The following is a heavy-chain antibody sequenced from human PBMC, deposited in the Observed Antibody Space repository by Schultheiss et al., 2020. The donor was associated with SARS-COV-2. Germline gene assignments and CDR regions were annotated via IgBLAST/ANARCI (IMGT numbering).Heavy chain of an antibody. CDR3: ARHTLYYDSSGYPQVDFDY. D-gene: IGHD3-22*01. Sequence: SETLSLTCTVSGGSISSYYWSWIRQPPGKGLEWIGSVYYSGNTYYNPSLKSRVTISVDTSKNQFSLKLSSVTAADTAVYYCARHTLYYDSSGYPQVDFDYWGQGTLVTVSS. CDR2: VYYSGNT. CDR1: GGSISSYY. V-gene: IGHV4-59*04. J-gene: IGHJ4*02.